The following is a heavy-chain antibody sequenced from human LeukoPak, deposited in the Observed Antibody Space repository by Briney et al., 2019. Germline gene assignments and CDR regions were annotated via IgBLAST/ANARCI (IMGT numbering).Heavy chain of an antibody. CDR1: DGAISSYY. Sequence: PSETLSLTCTVSDGAISSYYWSWIRQPPGKGLEWIGYVYSSGITNYNPLFNGRVTISIDTSREQFSLKLSSVTAADTAVYYCARALYGTYYYDSSGYYYDYWGQGTLVTVSS. V-gene: IGHV4-59*01. CDR2: VYSSGIT. J-gene: IGHJ4*02. D-gene: IGHD3-22*01. CDR3: ARALYGTYYYDSSGYYYDY.